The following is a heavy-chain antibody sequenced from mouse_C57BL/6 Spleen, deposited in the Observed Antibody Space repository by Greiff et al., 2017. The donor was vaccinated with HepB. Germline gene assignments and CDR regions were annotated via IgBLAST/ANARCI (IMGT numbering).Heavy chain of an antibody. CDR2: ISNLAYSI. CDR3: ARHDAMDY. J-gene: IGHJ4*01. V-gene: IGHV5-15*01. CDR1: GFTFSDYG. Sequence: EVQLQEPGGGLVQPGGSLKLSCAASGFTFSDYGMAWVRQAPRKGPEWVAFISNLAYSIYYADTVTGRFTISREDAKNTLYLEMSSLRSEDTAMYYCARHDAMDYWGQGTSVTVSS.